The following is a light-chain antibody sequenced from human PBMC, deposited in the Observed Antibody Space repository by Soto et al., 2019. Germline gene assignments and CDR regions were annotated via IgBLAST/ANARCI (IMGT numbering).Light chain of an antibody. CDR2: EGG. Sequence: QSALNQPASVSASPGQSITISCTGTSSDVGSYNLVSWYQHHPGKAPKLIIYEGGNRPSGVSNRFSASKSGNTASLTISGLQAEDEADYYCSSYAGAVVFGGGTKVTVL. V-gene: IGLV2-23*01. J-gene: IGLJ2*01. CDR1: SSDVGSYNL. CDR3: SSYAGAVV.